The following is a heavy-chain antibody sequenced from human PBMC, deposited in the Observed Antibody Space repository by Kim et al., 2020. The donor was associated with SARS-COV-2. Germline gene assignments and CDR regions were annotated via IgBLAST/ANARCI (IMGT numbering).Heavy chain of an antibody. V-gene: IGHV3-7*01. D-gene: IGHD3-10*01. Sequence: GGSLRLSCAASGFTFNALWMSWVRQAPGKGLEWVANINQDGTKTYYVDSVKGRFTIFRDNAENSLYLQVSSLRAEDTAVYYCERRGFGHDYWGQGTLVTVCS. J-gene: IGHJ4*02. CDR2: INQDGTKT. CDR3: ERRGFGHDY. CDR1: GFTFNALW.